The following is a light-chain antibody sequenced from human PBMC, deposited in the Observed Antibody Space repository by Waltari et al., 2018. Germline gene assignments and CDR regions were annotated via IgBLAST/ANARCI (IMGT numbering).Light chain of an antibody. CDR3: CSYTSSHTVV. J-gene: IGLJ2*01. CDR1: SSDVGAYNY. Sequence: QSALTQPASVSGSPGQSIPISCTGTSSDVGAYNYVSWYQQHPGKVPKLMIFEVTNRPSGVSNRFSGSKSGNTASLTISGLQAEDEADYYCCSYTSSHTVVFGGGTKLTVL. CDR2: EVT. V-gene: IGLV2-14*01.